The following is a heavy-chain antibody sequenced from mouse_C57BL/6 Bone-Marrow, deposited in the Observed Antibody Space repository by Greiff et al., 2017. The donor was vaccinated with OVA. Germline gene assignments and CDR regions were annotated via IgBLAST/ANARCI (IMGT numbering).Heavy chain of an antibody. CDR3: SEDSAVYYCAWSYYGSSYGFAY. D-gene: IGHD1-1*01. J-gene: IGHJ3*01. CDR2: GQGLEWIG. V-gene: IGHV1-87*01. Sequence: RPGQGLEWIGAIYPGNGDTSYNQTLKGNATLTADKSSSTAYMQLSSLTSEDSAVYYCAWSYYGSSYGFAYWGQGTLVTVSA.